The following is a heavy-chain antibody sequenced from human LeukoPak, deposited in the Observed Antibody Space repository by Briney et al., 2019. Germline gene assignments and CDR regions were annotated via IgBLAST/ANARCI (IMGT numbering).Heavy chain of an antibody. CDR2: VSYSGST. V-gene: IGHV4-39*01. CDR1: GGSFSSSGYF. D-gene: IGHD3-22*01. CDR3: ARQVVPGYYDY. Sequence: PSETLSLTCTVSGGSFSSSGYFWVWIRQPPGKGLEWVGTVSYSGSTYYNPSLKSRVTTSADTPKKQFSLRLSSVTAADTAVCYCARQVVPGYYDYWGQGTLVTVSS. J-gene: IGHJ4*02.